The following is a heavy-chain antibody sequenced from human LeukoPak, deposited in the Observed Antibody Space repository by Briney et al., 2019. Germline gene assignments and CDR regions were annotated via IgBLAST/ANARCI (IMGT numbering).Heavy chain of an antibody. J-gene: IGHJ6*02. CDR3: APFLLENGMDV. D-gene: IGHD2/OR15-2a*01. CDR1: GYTFTGYY. Sequence: ASVKVSCKASGYTFTGYYMHWVRQAPGQGLEWMGWINSNSGGTNYAQKFQGRVTMTRDTSINTAYMELSRLRSDDTAVYYCAPFLLENGMDVWGQGTTVTVSS. V-gene: IGHV1-2*02. CDR2: INSNSGGT.